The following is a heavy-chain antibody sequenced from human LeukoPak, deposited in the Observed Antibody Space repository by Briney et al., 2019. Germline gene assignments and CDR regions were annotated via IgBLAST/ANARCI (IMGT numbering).Heavy chain of an antibody. J-gene: IGHJ4*02. V-gene: IGHV3-7*01. CDR3: AAGRNCPTCYLPDY. D-gene: IGHD2-2*01. CDR2: INQDGGEK. Sequence: GGSLRLPCAASGFTFNSYWMTWVRQAPGKGLEWVANINQDGGEKYYVDSVKGRFTISRDNAKNSLYLQMNSLRVEYTAVYYCAAGRNCPTCYLPDYWGRGTQVTVFS. CDR1: GFTFNSYW.